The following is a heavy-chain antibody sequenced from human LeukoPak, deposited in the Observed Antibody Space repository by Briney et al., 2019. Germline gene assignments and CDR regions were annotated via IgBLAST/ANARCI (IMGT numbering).Heavy chain of an antibody. CDR3: VRGDYGDYTLFDY. CDR2: IYSGGST. D-gene: IGHD4-17*01. CDR1: GFTVSSNY. J-gene: IGHJ4*02. Sequence: GGSLRLSCAASGFTVSSNYMSWVRQAPGKGLEWVSVIYSGGSTYYADSVKGRFTISRDNSKNTLYLQMNSLRVEDTAVYYCVRGDYGDYTLFDYWGQGTLVTVSS. V-gene: IGHV3-53*01.